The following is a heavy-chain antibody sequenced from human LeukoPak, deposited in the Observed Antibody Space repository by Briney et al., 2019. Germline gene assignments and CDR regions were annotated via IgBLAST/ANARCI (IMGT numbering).Heavy chain of an antibody. CDR1: GGSISSYY. Sequence: PSETLSLTCTVSGGSISSYYWSWIRQPPGKGLEWIGYIYYSGSTNYNPSLKSRVTISVDTSKNQFSLKLSSVTAADTAVYYCARSPGVGGTYLFDYWGQGTLVTVSS. CDR2: IYYSGST. CDR3: ARSPGVGGTYLFDY. J-gene: IGHJ4*02. V-gene: IGHV4-59*01. D-gene: IGHD1-14*01.